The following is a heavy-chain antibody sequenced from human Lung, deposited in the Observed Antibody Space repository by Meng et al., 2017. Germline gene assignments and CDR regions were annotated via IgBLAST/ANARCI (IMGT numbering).Heavy chain of an antibody. CDR3: AKIPTYGSGRDYFDY. Sequence: GGSLRLSCGASGFTFSSYWMIWVRQAQGKGLEWVAKIKEEGSEKYYVDSVKGRFTISRDNAKNSLYLQMNSLRAEDTAVYYCAKIPTYGSGRDYFDYWGQGTLVTVSS. D-gene: IGHD3-10*01. V-gene: IGHV3-7*01. CDR2: IKEEGSEK. J-gene: IGHJ4*02. CDR1: GFTFSSYW.